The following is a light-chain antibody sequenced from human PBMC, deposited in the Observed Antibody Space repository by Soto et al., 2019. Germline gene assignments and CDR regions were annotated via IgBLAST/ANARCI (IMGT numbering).Light chain of an antibody. CDR2: KAS. Sequence: DIQMTQSPSSLSASVGDRINITCQASQDITNYLNWYQQKPGKAPKXXIYKASSLESGVPSRFSASGSGTELTITISSLQPDDVETYDGQQYNSYSRTFGQGTKVDI. J-gene: IGKJ1*01. V-gene: IGKV1-5*03. CDR1: QDITNY. CDR3: QQYNSYSRT.